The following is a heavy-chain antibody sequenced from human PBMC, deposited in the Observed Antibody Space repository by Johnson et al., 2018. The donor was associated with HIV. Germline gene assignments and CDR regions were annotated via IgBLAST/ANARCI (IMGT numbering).Heavy chain of an antibody. D-gene: IGHD3-22*01. Sequence: VKLVESGGGLVQPGRSLRLSCAASGFTFDDYAMHWVRQAPGKGLEWVSGISWNSGSIGYADSVKGRFTISRDNAKNSLYLQMNSLRAEDTALYYCAKVGMIVVHGAFDIWGQGTMVTVSS. J-gene: IGHJ3*02. CDR1: GFTFDDYA. CDR2: ISWNSGSI. CDR3: AKVGMIVVHGAFDI. V-gene: IGHV3-9*01.